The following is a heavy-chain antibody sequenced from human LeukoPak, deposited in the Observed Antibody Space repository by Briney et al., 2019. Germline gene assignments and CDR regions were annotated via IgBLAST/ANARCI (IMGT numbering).Heavy chain of an antibody. CDR3: ARDGQQQLDGRWFDP. V-gene: IGHV1-46*01. D-gene: IGHD6-13*01. J-gene: IGHJ5*02. CDR2: INPSGGST. CDR1: GCTFTSYY. Sequence: ASVKVSCKASGCTFTSYYMHWVRQAPGQGLEWMGIINPSGGSTSYARKFQGRVTMTRDTSTSTVYMELSSLRSEDTAVYYCARDGQQQLDGRWFDPWGQGTLVTVSS.